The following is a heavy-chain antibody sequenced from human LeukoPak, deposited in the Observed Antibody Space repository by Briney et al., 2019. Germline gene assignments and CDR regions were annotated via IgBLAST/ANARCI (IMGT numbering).Heavy chain of an antibody. CDR1: GYSFTSYW. J-gene: IGHJ4*02. CDR2: IDPSDSYT. D-gene: IGHD5-12*01. V-gene: IGHV5-10-1*01. CDR3: ARLLDIVATASDY. Sequence: GESLKISCKGSGYSFTSYWISWVRQMPGKGLEWMGRIDPSDSYTNYSPSFQGHVTISADKSISTAYLQWSSLKASDTAMYYCARLLDIVATASDYWGQGTLVTVSP.